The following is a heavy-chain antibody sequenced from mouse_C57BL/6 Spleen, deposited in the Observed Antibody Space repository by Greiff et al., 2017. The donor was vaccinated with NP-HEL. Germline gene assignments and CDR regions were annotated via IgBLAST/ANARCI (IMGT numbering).Heavy chain of an antibody. CDR1: GYTFTDYY. CDR3: ARNYVYAMDY. Sequence: EVQLQQSGPELVKPGASVTISCKASGYTFTDYYMNWVKQSHGKSLEWIGDINPNNGGTSYNQKFKGKATLTVDKSSSTAYMELRSLTSEDSAVYDCARNYVYAMDYWGQGTSVTVSS. D-gene: IGHD1-1*01. V-gene: IGHV1-26*01. J-gene: IGHJ4*01. CDR2: INPNNGGT.